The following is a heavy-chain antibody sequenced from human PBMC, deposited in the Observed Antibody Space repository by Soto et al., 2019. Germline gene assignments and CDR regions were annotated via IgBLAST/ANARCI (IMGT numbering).Heavy chain of an antibody. V-gene: IGHV2-70*01. Sequence: SGPTLVNPPQTLTLTCTFSGFSLSTSGMCVSWIRQPQGKALEWLALIDWDDDKYYSTSLKTRITISKDTSKNQVVLTMTNMYPVDTATYYCASSSGGSCYSTAPYDYWGQGTLVTVSS. CDR2: IDWDDDK. CDR3: ASSSGGSCYSTAPYDY. CDR1: GFSLSTSGMC. D-gene: IGHD2-15*01. J-gene: IGHJ4*02.